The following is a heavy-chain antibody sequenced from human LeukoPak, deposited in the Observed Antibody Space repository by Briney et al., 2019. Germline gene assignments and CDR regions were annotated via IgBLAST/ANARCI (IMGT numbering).Heavy chain of an antibody. D-gene: IGHD2-15*01. CDR1: GYTFTSYG. J-gene: IGHJ4*02. Sequence: GASVKVSCKASGYTFTSYGISWVRQAPGQGLEWMGWISPHNGNTKYAQKPQGRVTLTTDTSTSTAYMELRSLRSDDTAVYYCARDPNCSGGNCYFDYWGQGTLVTVSS. CDR3: ARDPNCSGGNCYFDY. CDR2: ISPHNGNT. V-gene: IGHV1-18*01.